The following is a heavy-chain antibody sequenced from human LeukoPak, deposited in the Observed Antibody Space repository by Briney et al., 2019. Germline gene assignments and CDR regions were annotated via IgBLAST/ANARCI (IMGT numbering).Heavy chain of an antibody. CDR3: AREGGVDTAMVY. Sequence: ASVKVSCKASGYTFTDYYIHWVRQAPGHGLEWLGWMNVKTGATSSAQKFPGRFTMTRDTSIGTASMELSRLRSDDAAVYYCAREGGVDTAMVYWGQGTLVTVSS. J-gene: IGHJ4*02. V-gene: IGHV1-2*02. CDR2: MNVKTGAT. D-gene: IGHD5-18*01. CDR1: GYTFTDYY.